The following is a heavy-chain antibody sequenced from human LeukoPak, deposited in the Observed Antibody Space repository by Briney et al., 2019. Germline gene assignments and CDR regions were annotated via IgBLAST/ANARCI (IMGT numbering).Heavy chain of an antibody. CDR1: GGSISSGGYY. V-gene: IGHV4-31*03. J-gene: IGHJ6*02. CDR3: ARHCRLGPTGYSSSEPEYYYYGMDV. D-gene: IGHD6-13*01. CDR2: IYYSGST. Sequence: SETLSLTCTVSGGSISSGGYYWSWIRQHPGKGLEWIGYIYYSGSTYYNPSLKSRVTISVDTSKNQFSLKLSSVTAADTAVYYCARHCRLGPTGYSSSEPEYYYYGMDVWGQGTTVTVSS.